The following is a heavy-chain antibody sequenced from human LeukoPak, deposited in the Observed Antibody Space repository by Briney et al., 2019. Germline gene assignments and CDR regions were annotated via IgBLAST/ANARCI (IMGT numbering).Heavy chain of an antibody. V-gene: IGHV3-48*03. J-gene: IGHJ4*02. CDR1: GFTFGSYE. Sequence: PGGSLRLSCAASGFTFGSYEMNWVRQAPGKGLEWVSYISSSGSTIYYADSVKGRFTISRDNAKNSLYLQMNSLRAEDTAVYYCARGEDYYDSSGPIDYWGQGTLVTVSS. D-gene: IGHD3-22*01. CDR2: ISSSGSTI. CDR3: ARGEDYYDSSGPIDY.